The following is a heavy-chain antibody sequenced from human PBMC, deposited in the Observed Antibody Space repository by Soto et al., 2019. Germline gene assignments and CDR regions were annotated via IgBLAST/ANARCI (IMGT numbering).Heavy chain of an antibody. CDR2: ISSSSSTI. Sequence: GGSLRHSCAASGFTFSSHSMNWVRQAPGKGLEWISYISSSSSTIFYADSVKGRFTISRDNAKNSLYLQMNSLRAEDTAVYYCARPSGYCISTSCNGGDAFDIWGQGTMVTVSS. CDR3: ARPSGYCISTSCNGGDAFDI. CDR1: GFTFSSHS. V-gene: IGHV3-48*01. D-gene: IGHD2-2*01. J-gene: IGHJ3*02.